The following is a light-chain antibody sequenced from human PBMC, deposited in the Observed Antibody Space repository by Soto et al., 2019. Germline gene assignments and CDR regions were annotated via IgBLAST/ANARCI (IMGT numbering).Light chain of an antibody. Sequence: SSXXASRGDXVTMTCRASQGSGNFLAWYQQKPGDVPKLLIYAASTVQSGGPSRFSGSGSGTDFTLTISSLQPEDVATYFCHRYNSVPLTFGGGTKVDIK. CDR1: QGSGNF. CDR3: HRYNSVPLT. V-gene: IGKV1-27*01. J-gene: IGKJ4*01. CDR2: AAS.